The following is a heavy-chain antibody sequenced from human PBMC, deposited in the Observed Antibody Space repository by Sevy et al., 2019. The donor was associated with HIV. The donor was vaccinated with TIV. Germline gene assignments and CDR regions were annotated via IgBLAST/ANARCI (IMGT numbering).Heavy chain of an antibody. CDR3: ARGLGNYYDSSGYYYGYYFDY. D-gene: IGHD3-22*01. CDR1: GGSISSGDYY. J-gene: IGHJ4*02. V-gene: IGHV4-30-4*01. Sequence: SETLSLTCTVSGGSISSGDYYWSWIRQPPGKGLEWIGYIYYSGSTYYNPSLKSRVTISVDTSKNQFSLKLSSVTAEDTAVYYCARGLGNYYDSSGYYYGYYFDYWGQGTLVTVSS. CDR2: IYYSGST.